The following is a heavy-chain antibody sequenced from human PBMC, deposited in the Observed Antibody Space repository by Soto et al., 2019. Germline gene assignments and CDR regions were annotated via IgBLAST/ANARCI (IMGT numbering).Heavy chain of an antibody. J-gene: IGHJ5*02. D-gene: IGHD2-15*01. CDR1: GGTFSIYT. CDR2: GSA. V-gene: IGHV1-69*01. Sequence: QVQLVQSGAEVKKPGSSVKVSCKASGGTFSIYTISWVRQAPGQGLEWMGGSANSAQKFQGRLTVTADESTSTVYLELSNLTPEDTAVYYCAREGPPDIAWFDPWGQGTLVSVSS. CDR3: AREGPPDIAWFDP.